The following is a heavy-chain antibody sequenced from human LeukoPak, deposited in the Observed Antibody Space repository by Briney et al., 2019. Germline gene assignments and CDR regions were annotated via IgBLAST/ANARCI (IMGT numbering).Heavy chain of an antibody. Sequence: ASVKVSCKASGYTFTGYYMHWVRQAPGQGLEWMGWINPNSGGTNYAQKFQGWVTMTRDTSISTAYMELSRLRSDDTAVYYCAREDAAEVAGTLPLDYWGQGTLVTVSS. J-gene: IGHJ4*02. CDR3: AREDAAEVAGTLPLDY. D-gene: IGHD6-19*01. V-gene: IGHV1-2*04. CDR1: GYTFTGYY. CDR2: INPNSGGT.